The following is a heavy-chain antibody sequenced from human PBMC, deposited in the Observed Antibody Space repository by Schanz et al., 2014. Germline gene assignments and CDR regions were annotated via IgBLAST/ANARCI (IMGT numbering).Heavy chain of an antibody. V-gene: IGHV1-69*02. CDR2: FIPILGIA. J-gene: IGHJ6*03. Sequence: QVQLVQSGAEVKKPGSSVKVSCKASRSTFSSYTISWVRQARGQGLEWVGRFIPILGIANYAQKFQGRVTNTADKSTSTAYMDLSSLRPEDTAVYYCAGTYCSSTSCYTGYYYMDVWGKGTTVTVSS. CDR1: RSTFSSYT. D-gene: IGHD2-2*02. CDR3: AGTYCSSTSCYTGYYYMDV.